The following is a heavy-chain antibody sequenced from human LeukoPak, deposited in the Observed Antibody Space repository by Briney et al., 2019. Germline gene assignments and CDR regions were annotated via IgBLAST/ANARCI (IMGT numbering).Heavy chain of an antibody. V-gene: IGHV1-2*02. CDR3: AALWFGELLTGTFDY. D-gene: IGHD3-10*01. CDR1: GYTFTGYY. CDR2: INPNSGGT. Sequence: ASVKVSCKASGYTFTGYYMHWLRQAPGQGLEWMGWINPNSGGTNYAQKFQGRVTMTRDTSISTAYMELSRLRSDDTAVYYCAALWFGELLTGTFDYWGQGTLVTVSS. J-gene: IGHJ4*02.